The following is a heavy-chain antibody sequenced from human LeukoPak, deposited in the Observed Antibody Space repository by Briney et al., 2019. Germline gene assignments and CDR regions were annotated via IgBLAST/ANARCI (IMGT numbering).Heavy chain of an antibody. CDR3: AREEAAVAGTYFDY. CDR1: GGSISSGGYS. J-gene: IGHJ4*02. Sequence: SETLSLTCAVSGGSISSGGYSWSWIRQPPGKGLEWIGYIYYSGSTNYNPSLKSRVTISVDTSKNQFSLKLSSVTAADTAVYYCAREEAAVAGTYFDYWGQGTLVTVSS. V-gene: IGHV4-61*08. D-gene: IGHD6-19*01. CDR2: IYYSGST.